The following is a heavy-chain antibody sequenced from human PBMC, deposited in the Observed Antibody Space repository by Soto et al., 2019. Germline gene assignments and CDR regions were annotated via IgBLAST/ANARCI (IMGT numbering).Heavy chain of an antibody. Sequence: GAPVKVSCKASGGTFSSYAISWVRQAPGQGLEWMGGIIPIFGTANYAQKFQGRVTITADEATSTAYMELSSLRSEDTAVYYCASGPGGYCSGGSCYGSFDYWGQGTLVTVSS. CDR3: ASGPGGYCSGGSCYGSFDY. J-gene: IGHJ4*02. D-gene: IGHD2-15*01. CDR1: GGTFSSYA. V-gene: IGHV1-69*13. CDR2: IIPIFGTA.